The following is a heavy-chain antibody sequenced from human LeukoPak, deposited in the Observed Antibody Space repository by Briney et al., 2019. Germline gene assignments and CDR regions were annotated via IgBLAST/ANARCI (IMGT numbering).Heavy chain of an antibody. Sequence: PGGSLRLSCTVSGFTVSSNSMSWVRQAPGKGLEWVSFIYSDNTHYSDSVKGRFTISRDNSKNTLYLQMNSLRAEDTAVYYCATGSMVRGVYHYYMDVWGKGTTVTISS. CDR2: IYSDNT. D-gene: IGHD3-10*01. V-gene: IGHV3-53*01. CDR1: GFTVSSNS. CDR3: ATGSMVRGVYHYYMDV. J-gene: IGHJ6*03.